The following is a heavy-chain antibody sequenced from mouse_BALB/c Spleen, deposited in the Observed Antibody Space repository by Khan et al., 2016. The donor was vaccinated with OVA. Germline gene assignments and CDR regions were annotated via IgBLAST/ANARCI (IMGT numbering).Heavy chain of an antibody. D-gene: IGHD2-2*01. CDR2: ISSAGSYT. Sequence: EVELVESGGDLVKPGGSLKLSCAASGFTFSNYDMSWVRQTPDKRLGWVATISSAGSYTYYPDSVKGRFTISSDNAKNTLYLQLSSLKSEDTASYVCARRGYDEALFAYWGHGTLVTGSA. J-gene: IGHJ3*01. CDR1: GFTFSNYD. V-gene: IGHV5-6*01. CDR3: ARRGYDEALFAY.